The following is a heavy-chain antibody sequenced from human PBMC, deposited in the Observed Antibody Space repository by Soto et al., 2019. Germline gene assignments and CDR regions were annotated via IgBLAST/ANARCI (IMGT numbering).Heavy chain of an antibody. CDR1: GFTFSGSA. J-gene: IGHJ6*02. D-gene: IGHD1-26*01. CDR2: IRSKANSYAT. V-gene: IGHV3-73*01. Sequence: EVQLVESGGGLVKPGGSLRLSCAASGFTFSGSAMHWVRQASGKGLEWVGRIRSKANSYATAYAASVKGRFTISRDDSKNTAYLQMNSLKTEDTAVYYCTSASTSVGYYYYYGMDVWGQGTTVTVSS. CDR3: TSASTSVGYYYYYGMDV.